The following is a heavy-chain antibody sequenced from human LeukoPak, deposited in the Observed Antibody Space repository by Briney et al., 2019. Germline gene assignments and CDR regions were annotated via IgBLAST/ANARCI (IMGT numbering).Heavy chain of an antibody. V-gene: IGHV4-38-2*02. CDR1: GYSISSGDY. Sequence: PSETLSLTCTVSGYSISSGDYWGWIRQPPGKGLEWIGSIYHSGRTYYNPSLKSRVTISVDTSKNQVSLILTSVTAADTAVYYCARSPHILTGENFDYWGQGTLLTVSS. D-gene: IGHD3-9*01. J-gene: IGHJ4*02. CDR3: ARSPHILTGENFDY. CDR2: IYHSGRT.